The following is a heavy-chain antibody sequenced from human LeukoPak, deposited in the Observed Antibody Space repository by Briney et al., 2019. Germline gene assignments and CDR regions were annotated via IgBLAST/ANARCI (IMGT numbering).Heavy chain of an antibody. CDR3: ATAMVLRGWDY. Sequence: GRSLRLSCAASGFTFSSYGMHWVRQAPGKGLEWVAVISYDGSNKYYADSVKGRFTISRDNSKNTLYLQMNSLRAEDTAVYYCATAMVLRGWDYWSQGTLVTVSS. D-gene: IGHD3-10*01. CDR2: ISYDGSNK. CDR1: GFTFSSYG. J-gene: IGHJ4*02. V-gene: IGHV3-30*03.